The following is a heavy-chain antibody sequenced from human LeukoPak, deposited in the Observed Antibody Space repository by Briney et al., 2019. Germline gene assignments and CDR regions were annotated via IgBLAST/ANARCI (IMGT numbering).Heavy chain of an antibody. CDR3: ARSAHSGVHDY. CDR1: GGSLSSGDYY. Sequence: SETLSLTCTVSGGSLSSGDYYWSWIRQPPGKGLEWIGYIYYSGSTYYNPSLKSRVTISVDTSKNQFSLKLSSVTAADTAVYYCARSAHSGVHDYWGQGTLVTVSS. J-gene: IGHJ4*02. V-gene: IGHV4-30-4*01. CDR2: IYYSGST. D-gene: IGHD3-10*01.